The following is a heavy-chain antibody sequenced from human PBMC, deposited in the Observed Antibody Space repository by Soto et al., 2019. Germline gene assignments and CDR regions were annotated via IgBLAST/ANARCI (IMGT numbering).Heavy chain of an antibody. CDR1: GYTFTGYY. D-gene: IGHD3-3*01. Sequence: ASVKVSCKSSGYTFTGYYMHWVRQAPGQGLEWMGWINPNSGGTNYAQKFQGRVTMTRDTSISTAYMELSRLRSDDPAVYYCAREDFWSGYYFDPWGQGTLVTVSS. V-gene: IGHV1-2*02. J-gene: IGHJ5*02. CDR3: AREDFWSGYYFDP. CDR2: INPNSGGT.